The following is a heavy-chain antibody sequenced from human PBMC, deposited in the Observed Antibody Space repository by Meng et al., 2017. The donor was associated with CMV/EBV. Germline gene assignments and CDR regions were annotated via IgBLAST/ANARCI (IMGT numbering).Heavy chain of an antibody. D-gene: IGHD3/OR15-3a*01. CDR2: ISSSSSYT. CDR3: ARDRTGYPFDY. Sequence: VQWVELGGGLVKPGGSRRLSCAASGFTFSDYYMGWIRQAPGKGLEWVSHISSSSSYTNYADSVKGRFTISRDNAKNSLYLQMNSLRAEDTAVYYCARDRTGYPFDYWGQGTLVTVSS. V-gene: IGHV3-11*05. J-gene: IGHJ4*02. CDR1: GFTFSDYY.